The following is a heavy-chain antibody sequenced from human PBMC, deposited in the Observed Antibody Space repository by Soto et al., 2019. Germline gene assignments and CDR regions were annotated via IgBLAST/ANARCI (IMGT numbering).Heavy chain of an antibody. CDR1: GFTFSSYA. CDR2: ISYDGSNK. J-gene: IGHJ6*02. CDR3: AREEGYCSGGSCYDEGGMDV. D-gene: IGHD2-15*01. Sequence: GGSLRLSCAASGFTFSSYAMHWVRQSPGKGLEWVAVISYDGSNKYYADSVKGRFTISRDNSKNTLYLQMNSLRAEDTAVYYCAREEGYCSGGSCYDEGGMDVWGQGTTVTVSS. V-gene: IGHV3-30-3*01.